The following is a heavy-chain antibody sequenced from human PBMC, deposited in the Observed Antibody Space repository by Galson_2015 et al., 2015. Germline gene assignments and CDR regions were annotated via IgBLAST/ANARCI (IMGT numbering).Heavy chain of an antibody. V-gene: IGHV3-30-3*01. CDR2: TSYDGSNK. J-gene: IGHJ4*02. CDR3: ARVGGDIAARTWGYFDY. D-gene: IGHD6-6*01. Sequence: ATSYDGSNKFYADSVKGRFTISRDNSKNTLYLQMNSLRPEDTAVYYCARVGGDIAARTWGYFDYWGQGTLVTVSS.